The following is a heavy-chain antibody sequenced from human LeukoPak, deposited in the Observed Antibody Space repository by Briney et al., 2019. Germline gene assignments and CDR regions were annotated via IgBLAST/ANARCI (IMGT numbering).Heavy chain of an antibody. CDR2: IYSNGDT. CDR1: GLSITNGLYL. Sequence: TLSLTCTVSGLSITNGLYLWNWIRQPSGKGLEWIGRIYSNGDTNYNPALKSRVTISQDRTRNQFSLKLSSVTAADTAVYYCARKFGRGTFDIWGQGTLVTVSS. D-gene: IGHD3-16*01. J-gene: IGHJ3*02. V-gene: IGHV4-61*02. CDR3: ARKFGRGTFDI.